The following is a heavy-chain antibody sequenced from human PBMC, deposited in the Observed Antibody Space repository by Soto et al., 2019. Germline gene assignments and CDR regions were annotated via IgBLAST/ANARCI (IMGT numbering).Heavy chain of an antibody. CDR2: IKQDGSEK. D-gene: IGHD2-15*01. J-gene: IGHJ6*02. V-gene: IGHV3-7*05. CDR1: GFTFSGYW. Sequence: GGSLRLSCAASGFTFSGYWMSWVRQAPGKGLEWVANIKQDGSEKYYVDSVKGRFTISRDNAKNSLYLQMNSLRAEDTAVYYCARVVVVAATPSIYYYYGMDVWGQGTTVTVSS. CDR3: ARVVVVAATPSIYYYYGMDV.